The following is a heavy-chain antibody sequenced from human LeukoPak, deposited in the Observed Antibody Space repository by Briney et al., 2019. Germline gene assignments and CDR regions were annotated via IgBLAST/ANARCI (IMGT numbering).Heavy chain of an antibody. CDR3: ARDSSDFDY. CDR2: ISSNSKYI. J-gene: IGHJ4*02. V-gene: IGHV3-21*01. Sequence: GGSLRLXCAASGFTFNVYSMNWGRQAPGKGLEWVSSISSNSKYIYYADSMRGRFTVSRDNAKNSLFLQLNSLRAEDTAVYYCARDSSDFDYWGQGTLVTVSS. D-gene: IGHD3-22*01. CDR1: GFTFNVYS.